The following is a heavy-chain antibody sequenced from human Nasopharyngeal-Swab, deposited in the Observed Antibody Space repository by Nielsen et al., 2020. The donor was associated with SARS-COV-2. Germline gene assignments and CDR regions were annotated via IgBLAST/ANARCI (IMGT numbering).Heavy chain of an antibody. D-gene: IGHD6-19*01. CDR3: AGELEGMAVAGYWYFDL. Sequence: GSLRLSCTVSGCSVSSGSYNWSCNRQPPGKGLEWIGYIYYSGSTNYNPSLKSRVTISVNTSNNQFSLKLNSVTAADTAVYYCAGELEGMAVAGYWYFDLWGRGTLVTVSS. CDR2: IYYSGST. V-gene: IGHV4-61*01. CDR1: GCSVSSGSYN. J-gene: IGHJ2*01.